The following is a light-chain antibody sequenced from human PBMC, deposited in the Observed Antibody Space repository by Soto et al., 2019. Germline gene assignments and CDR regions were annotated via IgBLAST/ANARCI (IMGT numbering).Light chain of an antibody. J-gene: IGLJ3*02. CDR1: SSGVENYNL. V-gene: IGLV2-23*01. CDR3: SSYAGGVV. CDR2: EGS. Sequence: QSALTQPASVSGSPGQSITLSCTRASSGVENYNLVSWYQHHPGKGPKLIIYEGSQRPSGVSDRFSGSKSGNTASLTISGLQAEDEADYYCSSYAGGVVFGGGTKVIVL.